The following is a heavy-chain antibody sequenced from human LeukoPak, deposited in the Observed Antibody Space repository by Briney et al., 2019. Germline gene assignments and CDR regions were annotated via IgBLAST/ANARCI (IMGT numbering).Heavy chain of an antibody. CDR2: IFYSGAT. CDR1: GGSLSSSDYY. D-gene: IGHD1/OR15-1a*01. V-gene: IGHV4-39*01. CDR3: ARRIANRNWFDP. Sequence: SETLSVTRTVSGGSLSSSDYYWGWVRQPPGKGLEWIGSIFYSGATHCNPSLKSRVTISVDTSNNQFSLMLSSVTAADTAVYYCARRIANRNWFDPWGQGTLVTVSS. J-gene: IGHJ5*02.